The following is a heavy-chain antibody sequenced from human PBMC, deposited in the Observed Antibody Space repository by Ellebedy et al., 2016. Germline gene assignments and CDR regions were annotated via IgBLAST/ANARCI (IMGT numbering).Heavy chain of an antibody. CDR2: IYSGGST. CDR1: GFTVSSNY. V-gene: IGHV3-53*01. D-gene: IGHD2-2*01. Sequence: GGSLRLXXAASGFTVSSNYMSWVRQAPGKGLEWVSIIYSGGSTYYADSVKGRFTISRDNSKNTLYLQMNSLRAEDTAVYYCAGGGSGYCTSTSCYGYWGQGTLVTVSS. J-gene: IGHJ4*02. CDR3: AGGGSGYCTSTSCYGY.